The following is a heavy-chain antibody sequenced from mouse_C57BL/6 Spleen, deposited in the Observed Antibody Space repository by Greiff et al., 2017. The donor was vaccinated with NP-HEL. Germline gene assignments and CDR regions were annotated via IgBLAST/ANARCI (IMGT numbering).Heavy chain of an antibody. CDR3: ARVHYGSSYRYFDV. J-gene: IGHJ1*03. CDR1: GYTFTSYW. CDR2: INPSNGGT. D-gene: IGHD1-1*01. Sequence: QVQLQQSGTELVKPGASVNLSCKASGYTFTSYWMHWVKQRPGQGLEWIGNINPSNGGTNYNEKFKSKATLTVDKSSSTAYMQLSSLTSEDSAVYYCARVHYGSSYRYFDVWGTGTTVTVSS. V-gene: IGHV1-53*01.